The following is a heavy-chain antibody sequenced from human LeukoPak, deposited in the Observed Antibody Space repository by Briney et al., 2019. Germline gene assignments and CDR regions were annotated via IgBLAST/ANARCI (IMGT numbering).Heavy chain of an antibody. CDR1: GFTFSSYA. V-gene: IGHV3-23*01. J-gene: IGHJ4*02. Sequence: GGSLRLSCAASGFTFSSYAMSWVRQAPGKGLEWVSAISGSDSTYYADTVKGRFTISRDNSKNTLYLQMNSLRAEDTAVYYCAKGNHQLRYFDWSPGAVDYWGQGTLVTVSS. CDR2: ISGSDST. CDR3: AKGNHQLRYFDWSPGAVDY. D-gene: IGHD3-9*01.